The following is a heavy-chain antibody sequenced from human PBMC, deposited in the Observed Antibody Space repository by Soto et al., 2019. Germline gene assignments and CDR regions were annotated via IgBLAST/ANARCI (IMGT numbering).Heavy chain of an antibody. D-gene: IGHD3-9*01. CDR2: IYYSGST. V-gene: IGHV4-39*01. CDR3: ARLPYDILTGSWPLIDN. J-gene: IGHJ4*02. CDR1: GGSICSSSYY. Sequence: SETLSLTCTVSGGSICSSSYYWGWIRQPPGKGLEWIGSIYYSGSTYYNPSLKSRVTISVDTSKNQFSLKLSSVTAADTAVYYCARLPYDILTGSWPLIDNWGQGTLVTVSS.